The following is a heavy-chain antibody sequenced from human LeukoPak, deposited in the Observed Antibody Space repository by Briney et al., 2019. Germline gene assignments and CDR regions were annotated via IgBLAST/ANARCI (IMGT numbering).Heavy chain of an antibody. CDR3: ARGRVVVVPAAIVRVADAFDI. Sequence: ASVKVSCKASGGTFSSYAISWVRQAPGQGLEWMGGIIPIFGTANYAQKFQGRVTITTDESTSTAYMELSSLRSEDTAVYYCARGRVVVVPAAIVRVADAFDIWGQGTMVTVSP. V-gene: IGHV1-69*05. CDR1: GGTFSSYA. J-gene: IGHJ3*02. CDR2: IIPIFGTA. D-gene: IGHD2-2*02.